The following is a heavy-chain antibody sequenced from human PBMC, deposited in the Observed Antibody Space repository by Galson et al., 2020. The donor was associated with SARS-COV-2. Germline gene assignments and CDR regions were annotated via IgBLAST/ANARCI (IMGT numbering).Heavy chain of an antibody. J-gene: IGHJ4*02. CDR2: INSYGNST. CDR1: GFSFSDYW. CDR3: TRHSSGDY. V-gene: IGHV3-74*01. D-gene: IGHD3-22*01. Sequence: GGSLRLSCAASGFSFSDYWMHWVRQAPGKGLVWVSRINSYGNSTNYADSVRGRFTVSRDNAKNVLYLQMNSLRAEDTAVYYCTRHSSGDYWGQATLVTVSP.